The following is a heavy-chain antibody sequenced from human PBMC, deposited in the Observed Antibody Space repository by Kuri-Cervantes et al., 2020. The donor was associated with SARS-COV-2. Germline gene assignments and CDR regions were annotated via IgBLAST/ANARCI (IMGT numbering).Heavy chain of an antibody. CDR2: FIPMSGTS. D-gene: IGHD1-14*01. V-gene: IGHV1-69*13. J-gene: IGHJ4*02. CDR3: ARAVGNFDF. CDR1: GGNFSGEV. Sequence: SVKVSCKASGGNFSGEVVSWVRQAPGQGLEWMGGFIPMSGTSNYAQKFQGRLTISADEYTNTAYMELSGLRSEDTAVYYCARAVGNFDFWGQGTLVTVSS.